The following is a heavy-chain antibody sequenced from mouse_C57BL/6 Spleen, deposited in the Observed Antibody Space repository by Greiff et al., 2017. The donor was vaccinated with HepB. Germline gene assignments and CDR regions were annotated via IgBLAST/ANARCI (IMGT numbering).Heavy chain of an antibody. J-gene: IGHJ4*01. CDR3: ARRGDYYAMDY. CDR1: GYTFTSYW. CDR2: IDPSDSYT. Sequence: QVQLQQPGAELVMPGASVKLSCKASGYTFTSYWMHWVKQRPGQGLEWIGEIDPSDSYTNYNQKFKGKSTLTVDKSSSTAYMQLSSLTSEDSAVYDCARRGDYYAMDYWGQGTSVTVSS. V-gene: IGHV1-69*01.